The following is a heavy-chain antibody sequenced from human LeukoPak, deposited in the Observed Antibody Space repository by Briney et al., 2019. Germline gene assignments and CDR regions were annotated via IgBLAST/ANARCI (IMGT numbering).Heavy chain of an antibody. CDR1: GYTVTGYY. CDR3: ARPAGYQLFLFDY. Sequence: ASVKVSCKASGYTVTGYYMHWVRPAPGQGLEWMGWINPNSGGTNYAQKFQGRVTMTRDTSISTAYMELSRLRSDDTAVYYCARPAGYQLFLFDYWGQGTLVTVSS. J-gene: IGHJ4*02. D-gene: IGHD2-2*01. CDR2: INPNSGGT. V-gene: IGHV1-2*02.